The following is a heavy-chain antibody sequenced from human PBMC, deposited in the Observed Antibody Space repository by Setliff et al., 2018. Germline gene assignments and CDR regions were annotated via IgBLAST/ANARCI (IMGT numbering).Heavy chain of an antibody. CDR3: ARGAGGIWQWGYYFDY. CDR1: GYTFTGYY. J-gene: IGHJ4*02. D-gene: IGHD6-19*01. CDR2: INPNSGGT. V-gene: IGHV1-2*04. Sequence: ASVKVSCKASGYTFTGYYMHWVRQAPGQGLEWMGWINPNSGGTNYAQKFQGWVTMTRDTSISAAYMELSRLRSDDTAVYYCARGAGGIWQWGYYFDYWGQGTLVTVSS.